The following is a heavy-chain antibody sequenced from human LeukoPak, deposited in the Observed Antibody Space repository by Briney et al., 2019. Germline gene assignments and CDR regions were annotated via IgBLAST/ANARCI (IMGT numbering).Heavy chain of an antibody. D-gene: IGHD6-19*01. CDR2: ISYDGSNK. CDR1: EFTFSSYA. Sequence: PGGSLRLSCAASEFTFSSYAIHWVRQAPGKGLEWVAVISYDGSNKYYADSVKGRFTISRDNSKNTLYLQMNSLGAEDTAVYYCARGGEDSSGLWDYFEYWGQGTLVTVSS. V-gene: IGHV3-30*04. CDR3: ARGGEDSSGLWDYFEY. J-gene: IGHJ4*02.